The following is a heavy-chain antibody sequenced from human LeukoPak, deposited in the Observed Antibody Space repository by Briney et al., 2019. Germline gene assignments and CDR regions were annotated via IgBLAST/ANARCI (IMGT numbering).Heavy chain of an antibody. CDR1: GGSISSNNYY. V-gene: IGHV4-39*01. CDR2: IYYDGRT. D-gene: IGHD6-6*01. CDR3: ARHRGSSSEFDP. J-gene: IGHJ5*02. Sequence: SETLSLTCTVSGGSISSNNYYWGWMRQPPGKGLEWIGHIYYDGRTYYNPSLKSRVTMSVDTSKNQFSLKLSSVTAADTAVYYCARHRGSSSEFDPWAWEPWSPSPQ.